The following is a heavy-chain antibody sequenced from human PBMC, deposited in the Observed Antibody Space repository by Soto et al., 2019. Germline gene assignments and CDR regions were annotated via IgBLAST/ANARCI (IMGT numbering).Heavy chain of an antibody. CDR1: GGTFSSYA. V-gene: IGHV1-69*13. D-gene: IGHD6-19*01. Sequence: AASVKVSCKASGGTFSSYAISWVRQAPGQGLEWMGGIIPIFGTADYAQKFQGRVTITADESTSTAYMELSSLRSEDTAVYYCARGIAVAGILAWFDPWGQGTLVTVSS. CDR3: ARGIAVAGILAWFDP. J-gene: IGHJ5*02. CDR2: IIPIFGTA.